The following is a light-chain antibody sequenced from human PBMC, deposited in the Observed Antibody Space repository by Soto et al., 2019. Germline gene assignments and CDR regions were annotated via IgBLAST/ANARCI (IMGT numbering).Light chain of an antibody. CDR3: SSYAGSNNLV. CDR1: SSDVDTSNY. V-gene: IGLV2-8*01. Sequence: QSALTQPPSASGSPRQSVTISCTGASSDVDTSNYVSWYQQHPGKAPKLVIYEVSERPSGVPDRFSGSRSGNTASLTVSGLQADDEADYYCSSYAGSNNLVFGGGTKVTVL. J-gene: IGLJ3*02. CDR2: EVS.